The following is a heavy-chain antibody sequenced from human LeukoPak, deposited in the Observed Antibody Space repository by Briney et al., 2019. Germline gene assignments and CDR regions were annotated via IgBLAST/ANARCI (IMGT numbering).Heavy chain of an antibody. J-gene: IGHJ4*02. CDR1: GGSLRIYF. CDR3: AREGPYSGRWYYFDY. D-gene: IGHD6-13*01. Sequence: PSQTLSLTCAVSGGSLRIYFWSWIRDPAGKGLEWIGRIYSSGNTNYNPSLKSRVTMSVDTSKNQFSLKLTSVTAADTAFYYCAREGPYSGRWYYFDYWGQGILVTVSS. V-gene: IGHV4-4*07. CDR2: IYSSGNT.